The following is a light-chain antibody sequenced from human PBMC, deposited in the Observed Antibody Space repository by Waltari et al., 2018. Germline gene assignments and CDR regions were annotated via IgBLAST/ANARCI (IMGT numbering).Light chain of an antibody. Sequence: QSALTQPAAASASPGHAITISCTGTSSDVGRYNLVPWYQQHPGKAPKLMIYEGSKRPSGVSNRFSGSKSGNTASLTISGLQAEDEADYYCCSYAGGSTYVFGTGTKVTVL. CDR2: EGS. J-gene: IGLJ1*01. V-gene: IGLV2-23*01. CDR3: CSYAGGSTYV. CDR1: SSDVGRYNL.